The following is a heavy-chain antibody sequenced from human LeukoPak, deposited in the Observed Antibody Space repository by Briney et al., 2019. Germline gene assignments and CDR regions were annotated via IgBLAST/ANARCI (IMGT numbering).Heavy chain of an antibody. CDR3: ARDYGGYSYGWDAFDI. CDR1: RGSISSYY. J-gene: IGHJ3*02. D-gene: IGHD5-18*01. CDR2: IYYSVST. Sequence: PSYTLSLTHTVSRGSISSYYWSWIQQPPAEAREWTGYIYYSVSTNYNPSLNIPFTLSLDTSKNEFSLKLTSVTAADTAVYYCARDYGGYSYGWDAFDIWGQGTMVTVSS. V-gene: IGHV4-59*01.